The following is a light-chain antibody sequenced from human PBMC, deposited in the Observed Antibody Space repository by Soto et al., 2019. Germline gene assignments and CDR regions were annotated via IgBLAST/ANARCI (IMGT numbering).Light chain of an antibody. CDR2: GAS. CDR1: QSVSSN. CDR3: QQYNNWPIT. J-gene: IGKJ5*01. Sequence: EIVMTQSPATLSVSPGERATLSCRASQSVSSNLAWYQQKPGQAPRLLIYGASTRATGIPARFSGSGSGTGFTLTISSLQSEDSAVYYCQQYNNWPITFGQGTRLEIK. V-gene: IGKV3-15*01.